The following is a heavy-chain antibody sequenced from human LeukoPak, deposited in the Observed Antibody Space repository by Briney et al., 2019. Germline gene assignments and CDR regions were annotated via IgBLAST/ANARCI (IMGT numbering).Heavy chain of an antibody. J-gene: IGHJ3*02. CDR1: GGTFSSYA. V-gene: IGHV1-69*13. CDR2: IIPIFGTA. Sequence: SVKVSCKASGGTFSSYAISWVRQAPGQGLEWMGGIIPIFGTANYAQKFQGRVTITADESTSTAYMELSSLRSEGTAVYYCARVQRSYAAAGLNDAFDIWGQGTMVTVSS. D-gene: IGHD6-13*01. CDR3: ARVQRSYAAAGLNDAFDI.